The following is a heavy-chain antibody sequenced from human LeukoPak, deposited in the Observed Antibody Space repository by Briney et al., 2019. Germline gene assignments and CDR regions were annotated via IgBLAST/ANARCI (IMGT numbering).Heavy chain of an antibody. D-gene: IGHD5-24*01. CDR2: ISSSSSTI. J-gene: IGHJ4*02. CDR1: DFTFSTYW. CDR3: ARGRRNGYNGIYFDY. V-gene: IGHV3-48*01. Sequence: GGSLRLSCAASDFTFSTYWMNWVRQAPGKGLEWVSYISSSSSTIYYADSVKGRFTISRDNAKNSLYLQMNSLRAEDTAVYYCARGRRNGYNGIYFDYWGQGTLVTVSS.